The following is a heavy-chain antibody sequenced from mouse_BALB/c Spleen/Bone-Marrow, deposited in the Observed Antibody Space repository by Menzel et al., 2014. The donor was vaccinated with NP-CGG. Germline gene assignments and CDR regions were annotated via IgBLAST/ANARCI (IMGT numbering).Heavy chain of an antibody. CDR1: GFSLTSYS. V-gene: IGHV2-9*02. CDR3: ARDDDSYAMDY. D-gene: IGHD2-3*01. Sequence: VMLVESGPGLVAPSQSLSITCTVSGFSLTSYSVHWVRQPPGKGLEWLGVIWAGGSTNYNSALMSRLSISKDNSKSQVFIKKSSLQTDDTAMFYCARDDDSYAMDYWGQGTSVAASS. J-gene: IGHJ4*01. CDR2: IWAGGST.